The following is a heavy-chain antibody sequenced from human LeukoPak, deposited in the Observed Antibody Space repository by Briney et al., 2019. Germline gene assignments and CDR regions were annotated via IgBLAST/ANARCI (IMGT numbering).Heavy chain of an antibody. V-gene: IGHV3-15*01. CDR2: IKSKTDGWTS. J-gene: IGHJ3*02. Sequence: GGSLRLSCATSGLTFTNAWMSWFRQAPGKGLEWVGRIKSKTDGWTSDYAAPVQGRFTISRDDSKNTLYLQMNSLKTEDTAVYYCATDPGEWEPIWGQGTMVTVSS. CDR3: ATDPGEWEPI. CDR1: GLTFTNAW. D-gene: IGHD1-26*01.